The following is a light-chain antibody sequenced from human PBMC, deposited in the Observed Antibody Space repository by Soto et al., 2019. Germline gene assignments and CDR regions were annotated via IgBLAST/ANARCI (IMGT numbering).Light chain of an antibody. CDR2: AAS. Sequence: DIQMTQSPSSVSASVGDTVTITCRASQDIDSWLAWYQQKPGKAPKLLIYAASGLQSGVPSRFSGRGSGTDFTFTIRSLEPEDLEPYYCQQASSLPWMFCQGNQVEIK. CDR3: QQASSLPWM. V-gene: IGKV1-12*01. J-gene: IGKJ1*01. CDR1: QDIDSW.